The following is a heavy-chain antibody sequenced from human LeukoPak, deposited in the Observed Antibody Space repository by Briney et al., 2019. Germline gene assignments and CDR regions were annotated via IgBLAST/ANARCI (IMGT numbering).Heavy chain of an antibody. CDR3: ATTDMGYYYDSSGYYYFDY. J-gene: IGHJ4*02. Sequence: ASVKVSCKVSGYTLTELSMHWVRQAPGKGLEWMGGFDPEDGETIHAQKFQGRVTMTEDTSTDTAYMELSSLRSEDTAVYYCATTDMGYYYDSSGYYYFDYWGQGTLVTVSS. V-gene: IGHV1-24*01. CDR2: FDPEDGET. D-gene: IGHD3-22*01. CDR1: GYTLTELS.